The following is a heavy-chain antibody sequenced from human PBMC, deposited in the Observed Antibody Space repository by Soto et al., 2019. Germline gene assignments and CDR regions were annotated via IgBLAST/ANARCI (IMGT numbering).Heavy chain of an antibody. CDR3: AGLDYGDFVFDY. J-gene: IGHJ4*02. D-gene: IGHD4-17*01. CDR2: IYYSGST. V-gene: IGHV4-59*08. CDR1: GGSISSYY. Sequence: QVQLQESGPGLVKPSETLSLTCTVSGGSISSYYWSWIRQPPGKGLEWIGYIYYSGSTNYNTSLKSRVTISVDTSKNQFSLKLSSVTAADTAVYYCAGLDYGDFVFDYWGQGTLVTVSS.